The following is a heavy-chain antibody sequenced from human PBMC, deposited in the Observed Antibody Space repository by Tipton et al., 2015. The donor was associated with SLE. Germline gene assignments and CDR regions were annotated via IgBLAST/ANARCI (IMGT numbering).Heavy chain of an antibody. CDR3: ARTYYNFWSGYQGDYNAYFDL. D-gene: IGHD3-3*01. J-gene: IGHJ2*01. CDR1: DGSISTNTNY. V-gene: IGHV4-39*01. CDR2: IYYSGST. Sequence: TLSLTCTVSDGSISTNTNYWGWIRQPPGRGLEWIGSIYYSGSTYYNPSLKSRVTISVDTSKNQFSLKLSSVTAADTAVYYCARTYYNFWSGYQGDYNAYFDLWGRGTLVPVSS.